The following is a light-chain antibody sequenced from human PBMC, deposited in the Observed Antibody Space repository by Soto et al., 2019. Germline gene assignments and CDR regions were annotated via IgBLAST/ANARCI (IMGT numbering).Light chain of an antibody. CDR1: SSNIGNNY. J-gene: IGLJ2*01. V-gene: IGLV1-51*01. CDR3: GTWDSSLSAGV. CDR2: DSN. Sequence: QSVLTQPPSVSAAPGQKVTISCSGSSSNIGNNYVSWYQHLPGTAPKLLIYDSNKRPSEIPDRFSGSKSGPSATLGITGLQTGDEADYYCGTWDSSLSAGVFGGGTKLTVL.